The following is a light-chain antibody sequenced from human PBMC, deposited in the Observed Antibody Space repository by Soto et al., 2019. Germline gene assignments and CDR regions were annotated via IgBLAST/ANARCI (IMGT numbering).Light chain of an antibody. Sequence: IQLTQSPSSLSASVGDRVTITCRASQGLNNNLAWYQQKPGKAPNLLIYGASTLQKGVPSRFSGNGSGTVFTLSISSLQPEDLATYYCQQSNNYFTFGPGTKVDI. CDR1: QGLNNN. CDR2: GAS. J-gene: IGKJ3*01. V-gene: IGKV1-9*01. CDR3: QQSNNYFT.